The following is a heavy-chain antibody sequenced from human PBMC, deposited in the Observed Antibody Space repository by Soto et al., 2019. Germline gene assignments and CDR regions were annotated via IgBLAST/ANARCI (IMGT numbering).Heavy chain of an antibody. D-gene: IGHD3-9*01. CDR2: IIPIFGTA. J-gene: IGHJ4*02. V-gene: IGHV1-69*13. CDR1: GGTFSSYA. Sequence: SVKVSCKASGGTFSSYAISWVRQAPGQGLEWMGGIIPIFGTANYAQKFQGRVTITADESTSTAYMELSSLRSEDTAVYYCARVAVLTGYYNNFDYWGQGTLVTVSS. CDR3: ARVAVLTGYYNNFDY.